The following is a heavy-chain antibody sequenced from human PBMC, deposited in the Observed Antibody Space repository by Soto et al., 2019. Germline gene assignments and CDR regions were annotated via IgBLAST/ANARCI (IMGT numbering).Heavy chain of an antibody. CDR1: GGSISSGENF. CDR3: ARDTGTSASYFDC. V-gene: IGHV4-30-4*01. CDR2: IHHSGST. Sequence: QVQLQESGPGLVKPSQTLSLTCTVSGGSISSGENFWNWIRQSPGKGLEWIGYIHHSGSTYYNPSLKSRLTISVYTSKNTTSLQLNSVTAADTAVYYCARDTGTSASYFDCWDQGTLVNVSS. D-gene: IGHD2-8*02. J-gene: IGHJ4*02.